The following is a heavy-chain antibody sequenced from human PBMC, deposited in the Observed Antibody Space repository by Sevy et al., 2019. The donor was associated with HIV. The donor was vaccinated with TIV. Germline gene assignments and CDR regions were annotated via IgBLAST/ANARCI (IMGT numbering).Heavy chain of an antibody. CDR3: GRECSSTTCLWGMDV. Sequence: GGSLRLSCAASGFSFSNYWMSWVRQAPGKGLEWVANIKLDGSEKYYVDSVKGRFTISRDNAKKSLYLQMNSLRTEDTAVYYCGRECSSTTCLWGMDVWGQGTTVTVSS. J-gene: IGHJ6*02. D-gene: IGHD2-2*01. CDR2: IKLDGSEK. V-gene: IGHV3-7*03. CDR1: GFSFSNYW.